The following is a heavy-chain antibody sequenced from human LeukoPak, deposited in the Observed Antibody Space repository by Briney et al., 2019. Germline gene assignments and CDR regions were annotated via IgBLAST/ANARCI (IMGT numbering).Heavy chain of an antibody. D-gene: IGHD3-22*01. V-gene: IGHV3-23*01. CDR1: GFSFTNYA. J-gene: IGHJ4*02. CDR3: ANVGVSSGKGGRGDF. CDR2: ISGSGGST. Sequence: QPGGSLRLSCVASGFSFTNYAMSWVRQAPGKGLEWVSAISGSGGSTYCADSVKGRFTISRDNSKNTLYLQMNSLRAEDTAVYYCANVGVSSGKGGRGDFWGQGTLVTVSS.